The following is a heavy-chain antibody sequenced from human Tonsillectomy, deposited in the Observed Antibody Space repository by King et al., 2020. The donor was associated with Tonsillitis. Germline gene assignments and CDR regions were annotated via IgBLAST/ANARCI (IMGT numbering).Heavy chain of an antibody. Sequence: VQLVESGGGLVQPGGSLRLSCAASGFTFSSYAMSWVRQAPGKGLEWVSAISGSVGSTYYADSVKGRLTISRDNSKNTLYLQMNSLRAEDTAVDYCAKDGSSSWCFDYWGQGTLVTVSS. CDR2: ISGSVGST. CDR3: AKDGSSSWCFDY. D-gene: IGHD6-13*01. V-gene: IGHV3-23*04. CDR1: GFTFSSYA. J-gene: IGHJ4*02.